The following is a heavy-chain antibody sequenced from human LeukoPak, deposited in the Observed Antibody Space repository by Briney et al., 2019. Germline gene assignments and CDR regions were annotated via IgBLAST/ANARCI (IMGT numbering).Heavy chain of an antibody. CDR2: IYSSGTT. CDR3: ARGLTGIDY. Sequence: SETLSLTCTVSGDSISSGADYWNWIRQPPGKGLEWIGYIYSSGTTYYNPSLKSRVTISVDTSKNQFSLKLSSVTAADAAVYYCARGLTGIDYWGQGTLVTVSS. D-gene: IGHD3-9*01. CDR1: GDSISSGADY. J-gene: IGHJ4*02. V-gene: IGHV4-30-4*01.